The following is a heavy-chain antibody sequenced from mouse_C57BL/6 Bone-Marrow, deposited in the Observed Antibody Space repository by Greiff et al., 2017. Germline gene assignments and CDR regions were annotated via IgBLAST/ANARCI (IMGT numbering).Heavy chain of an antibody. V-gene: IGHV1-61*01. CDR3: ARSDGWHSGHVAMDY. D-gene: IGHD3-2*02. J-gene: IGHJ4*01. Sequence: QVQLQQPGAELVRPGSSVKLSCKASGYNFTSYWMDWVKQRPGQGLEWIGNIYPSDSETQYNQKFKDKATLTVDKSSSTAYMQLTSLTSADSAVYYCARSDGWHSGHVAMDYWGQGTSVTVCS. CDR2: IYPSDSET. CDR1: GYNFTSYW.